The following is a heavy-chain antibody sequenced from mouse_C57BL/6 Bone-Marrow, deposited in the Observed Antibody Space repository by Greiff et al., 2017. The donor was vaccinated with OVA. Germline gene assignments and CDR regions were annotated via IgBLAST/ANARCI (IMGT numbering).Heavy chain of an antibody. J-gene: IGHJ4*01. D-gene: IGHD4-1*02. CDR1: GFSLTSYA. CDR3: DSQLSSMDY. Sequence: VKLVESGPGLVAPSQCLTIPCTASGFSLTSYAISWVRQPPGKGLEWLGVIWTGGGANYNSALKSRLSINTDNSKSQVFLKMNSLQTDETASDYCDSQLSSMDYWGQGTSVTVSS. V-gene: IGHV2-9-1*01. CDR2: IWTGGGA.